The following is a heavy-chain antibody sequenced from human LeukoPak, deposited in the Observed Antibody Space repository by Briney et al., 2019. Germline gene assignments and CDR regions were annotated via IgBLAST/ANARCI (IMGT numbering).Heavy chain of an antibody. D-gene: IGHD1-14*01. CDR2: TSAGGRTT. J-gene: IGHJ4*02. Sequence: GGSLRLSCAVSGFTFSSYAMSWVRQAPGKGLEWVSATSAGGRTTYYADSVKGRFTISRDNSKNTLHLQMNSLRAEDTAVYYCAKDGRLITYYLDYWGQGTLVTVSS. CDR1: GFTFSSYA. CDR3: AKDGRLITYYLDY. V-gene: IGHV3-23*01.